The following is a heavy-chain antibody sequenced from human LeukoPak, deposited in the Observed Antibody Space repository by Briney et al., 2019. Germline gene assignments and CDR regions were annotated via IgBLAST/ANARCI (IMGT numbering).Heavy chain of an antibody. CDR3: ARVWYYDSSGYFDY. J-gene: IGHJ4*02. CDR2: IRSKANSYAT. D-gene: IGHD3-22*01. CDR1: GFTFSGSA. V-gene: IGHV3-73*01. Sequence: PGGSLRLSCAASGFTFSGSAMHWVRQASGKGLEWVGRIRSKANSYATAYAASVKGRFTISRDNSKNTLYLQMNSLRAEDTAVYYCARVWYYDSSGYFDYWGQGTLVTVSS.